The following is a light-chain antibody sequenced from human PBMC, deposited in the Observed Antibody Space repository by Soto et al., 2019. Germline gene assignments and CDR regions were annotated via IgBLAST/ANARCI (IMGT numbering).Light chain of an antibody. CDR1: QAISNY. V-gene: IGKV1-27*01. J-gene: IGKJ1*01. CDR3: QNYNSAPQT. Sequence: DIQMTQSPSSLSASIGDRVTITCRASQAISNYLAWYQQSPGRVPKLLIYGASTLHSGVPSRFSGSGSGTDFTLNINSLQPEDVATYYCQNYNSAPQTFGQGTKVEIK. CDR2: GAS.